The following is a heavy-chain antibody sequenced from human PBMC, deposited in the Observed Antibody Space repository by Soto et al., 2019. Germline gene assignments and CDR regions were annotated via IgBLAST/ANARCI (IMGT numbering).Heavy chain of an antibody. CDR2: ISSSSSYI. D-gene: IGHD3-10*01. CDR3: ARGTYGSRILDY. Sequence: PGGSLRLSCAASGFTFSSYAMSWVRQAPGKGLEWVSAISSSSSYIYYADSVKGRFTISRDNAKNSLFPQMNSLRAEDTAVYYCARGTYGSRILDYWGQGTLVTVSS. V-gene: IGHV3-21*01. J-gene: IGHJ4*02. CDR1: GFTFSSYA.